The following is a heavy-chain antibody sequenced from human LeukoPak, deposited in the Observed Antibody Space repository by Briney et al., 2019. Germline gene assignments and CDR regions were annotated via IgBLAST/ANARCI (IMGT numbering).Heavy chain of an antibody. D-gene: IGHD4-17*01. CDR3: ARDGEGYGDYGGWFDP. J-gene: IGHJ5*02. CDR2: ISSTGSAI. CDR1: GFTFSDYY. Sequence: PGGSLRLSCAASGFTFSDYYMSWIRQAPAKGLEWVSYISSTGSAIYYADSVKGRFTISSDNAKNSLYLQMNSLRAEDTAVYYCARDGEGYGDYGGWFDPWGQGTLVTVSS. V-gene: IGHV3-11*01.